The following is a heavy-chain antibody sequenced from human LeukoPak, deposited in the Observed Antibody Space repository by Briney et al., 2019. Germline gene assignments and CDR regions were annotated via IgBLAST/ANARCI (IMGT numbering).Heavy chain of an antibody. CDR1: GGSFSGYY. J-gene: IGHJ6*03. CDR2: INHSGST. D-gene: IGHD4-17*01. V-gene: IGHV4-34*01. CDR3: ARHVPEGYGDYPLYYMDV. Sequence: PSETLSLTCAVCGGSFSGYYWSWIRQPPGKGLEWIGEINHSGSTNYNPSLKSRVTISVDTSKNQFSLKLSSVTAADTAVYYCARHVPEGYGDYPLYYMDVWGKGTTVTISS.